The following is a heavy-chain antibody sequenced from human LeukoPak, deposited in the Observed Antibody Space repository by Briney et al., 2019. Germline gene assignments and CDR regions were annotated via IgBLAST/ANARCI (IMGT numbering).Heavy chain of an antibody. Sequence: GGSLRLSCAASGLTFRSYAMTWVRQAPGKGLEWVSSISGSGTTTYFADSVKGRFTMSRDNSKNTLYLQMNSLRAEDTAVYYCAKGEYSSSWYAEYFQHWGQGTLVTVSS. V-gene: IGHV3-23*01. CDR2: ISGSGTTT. J-gene: IGHJ1*01. CDR1: GLTFRSYA. D-gene: IGHD6-13*01. CDR3: AKGEYSSSWYAEYFQH.